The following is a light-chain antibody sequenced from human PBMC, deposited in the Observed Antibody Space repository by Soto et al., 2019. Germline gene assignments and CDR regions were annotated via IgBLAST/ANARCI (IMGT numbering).Light chain of an antibody. J-gene: IGKJ5*01. CDR1: QSVGRS. Sequence: EIVLTQSPATLSLSPWEGATLSCRASQSVGRSLAWYQQRPGQAPRLLIYDASTRATGISARFSGSGSGTEFTLTISSLEPEDFAVYYCQQRSNWPQVSFGLGTRLEIK. CDR2: DAS. V-gene: IGKV3-11*01. CDR3: QQRSNWPQVS.